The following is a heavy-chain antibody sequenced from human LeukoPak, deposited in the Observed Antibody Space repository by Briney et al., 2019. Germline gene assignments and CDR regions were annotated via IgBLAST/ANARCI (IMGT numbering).Heavy chain of an antibody. Sequence: PGGSLRLSCAASGFTFSNYAMNWVRQAQGKGLEWVSAISGTGSATCYADSVKRRFTISKDNSTHTLYLQINSLRVEATAVYYCAKGGPNYYGSGSEIDQWGQGTLVTVSS. D-gene: IGHD3-10*01. V-gene: IGHV3-23*01. J-gene: IGHJ4*02. CDR2: ISGTGSAT. CDR1: GFTFSNYA. CDR3: AKGGPNYYGSGSEIDQ.